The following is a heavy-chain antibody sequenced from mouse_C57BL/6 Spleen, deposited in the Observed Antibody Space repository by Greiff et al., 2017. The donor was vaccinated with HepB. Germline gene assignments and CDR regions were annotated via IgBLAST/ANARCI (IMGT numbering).Heavy chain of an antibody. Sequence: EVQLQQSGPELVKPGASVKISCKASGYTFTDYYMNWVKQSHGKSLEWIGDINPNNGGTSYKQKFKGKATLTVDKSYSTAYMELRSLTSEDSAVYYCARLGGSSPYYYARDYWGQGTSVTVSS. CDR3: ARLGGSSPYYYARDY. D-gene: IGHD1-1*01. CDR1: GYTFTDYY. V-gene: IGHV1-26*01. CDR2: INPNNGGT. J-gene: IGHJ4*01.